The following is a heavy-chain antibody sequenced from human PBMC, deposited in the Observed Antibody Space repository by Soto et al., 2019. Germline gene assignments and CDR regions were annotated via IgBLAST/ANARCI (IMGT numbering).Heavy chain of an antibody. J-gene: IGHJ5*02. CDR2: INPNSGGT. D-gene: IGHD6-13*01. CDR3: ARGPPYSSSSAANWFDP. V-gene: IGHV1-2*04. CDR1: GGTFSSYT. Sequence: ASVKVSCKASGGTFSSYTISWVRQAPGQGLEWMGRINPNSGGTNYAQKLQGWVTMTRDTSISTAYMELSRLRSDDTAVYYCARGPPYSSSSAANWFDPWGQGTLVTVSS.